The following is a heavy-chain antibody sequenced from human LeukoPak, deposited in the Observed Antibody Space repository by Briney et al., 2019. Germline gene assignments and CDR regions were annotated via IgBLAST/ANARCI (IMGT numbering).Heavy chain of an antibody. J-gene: IGHJ6*03. V-gene: IGHV3-30*04. CDR1: GFTFSSYA. CDR2: ISYDGRHI. CDR3: ARPGGGDEFYYFYYMDV. Sequence: GGSLRLSCAASGFTFSSYAMHWVRQAPGKGLEWLAVISYDGRHIEYADSVKGRFTISRDNFQNTLYLKMSSLGDEDVAVYYFARPGGGDEFYYFYYMDVWGEGTTVTVSS. D-gene: IGHD3-16*01.